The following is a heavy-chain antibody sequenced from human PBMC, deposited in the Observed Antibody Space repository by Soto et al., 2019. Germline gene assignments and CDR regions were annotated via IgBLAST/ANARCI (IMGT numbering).Heavy chain of an antibody. J-gene: IGHJ4*02. CDR1: GGTFGSYS. CDR3: ARQQGTAAANDY. CDR2: IIGIFGTA. D-gene: IGHD6-13*01. Sequence: FSCKASGGTFGSYSISWVRQAPGQGLEWMGGIIGIFGTANYAQKFQGRVTITADKSTSTAYMELSSLRSEDTAVYYCARQQGTAAANDYWGQGTLVTVSS. V-gene: IGHV1-69*06.